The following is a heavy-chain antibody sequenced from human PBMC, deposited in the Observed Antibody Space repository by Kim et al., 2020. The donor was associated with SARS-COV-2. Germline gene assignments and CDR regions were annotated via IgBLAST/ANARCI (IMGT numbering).Heavy chain of an antibody. V-gene: IGHV4-59*08. J-gene: IGHJ4*02. D-gene: IGHD6-13*01. CDR2: IYYSGST. Sequence: SETLSLTCTVSGGSISSYYWSWIRQPPGKGLEWIGYIYYSGSTNYNPSLKSRVTISVDTSKNQFSLKLSSVTAADTAVYYCARQGLLYSSSWYFFDYWGQGTLVTVSS. CDR1: GGSISSYY. CDR3: ARQGLLYSSSWYFFDY.